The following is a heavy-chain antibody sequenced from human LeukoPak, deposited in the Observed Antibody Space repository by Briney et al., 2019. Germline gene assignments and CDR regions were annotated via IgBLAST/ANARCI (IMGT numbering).Heavy chain of an antibody. Sequence: GGSLRLSCAASGFTFTNFAMKWVRQAPGKGLEWVADISGGGEHTFYADSVKGRFTISRDNSKDTLHLQMSILRPEDTALYYCASGPYSSSYFASWGQGTMVTVSS. CDR2: ISGGGEHT. V-gene: IGHV3-23*01. CDR1: GFTFTNFA. J-gene: IGHJ4*02. CDR3: ASGPYSSSYFAS. D-gene: IGHD6-13*01.